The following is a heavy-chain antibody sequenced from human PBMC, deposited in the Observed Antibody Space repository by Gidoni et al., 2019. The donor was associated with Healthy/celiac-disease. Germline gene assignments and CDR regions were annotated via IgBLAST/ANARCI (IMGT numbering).Heavy chain of an antibody. Sequence: QLQLQESGPGLVKPSETLSLPCTVSGGSISSSSSYWGWIRQPPGKGLEWIGSIYYSGSTYYNPSLKSRVTISVDTSKNQFSLKLSSVTAADTAVYYCARQVGVEGTIFGVVIIPRNWFDPWGQGTLVTVSS. J-gene: IGHJ5*02. V-gene: IGHV4-39*01. CDR2: IYYSGST. CDR1: GGSISSSSSY. CDR3: ARQVGVEGTIFGVVIIPRNWFDP. D-gene: IGHD3-3*01.